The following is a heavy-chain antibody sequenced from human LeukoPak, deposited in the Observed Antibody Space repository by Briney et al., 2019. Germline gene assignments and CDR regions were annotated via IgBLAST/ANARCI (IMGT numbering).Heavy chain of an antibody. Sequence: PGGSLRLSCAASGFTFSSYGMHWVRQAPGKGLEWVAVIWYDGSNKYYADSVKGRFTISRDNSKNTLFLQMNSLRAEDTAVYYCAKDLEVYDSSGYVDYWGQGTLVTVSS. CDR1: GFTFSSYG. CDR3: AKDLEVYDSSGYVDY. D-gene: IGHD3-22*01. J-gene: IGHJ4*02. V-gene: IGHV3-30*02. CDR2: IWYDGSNK.